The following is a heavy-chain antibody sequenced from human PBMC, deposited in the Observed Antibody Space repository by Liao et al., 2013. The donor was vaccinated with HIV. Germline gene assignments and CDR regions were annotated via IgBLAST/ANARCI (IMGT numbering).Heavy chain of an antibody. V-gene: IGHV4-61*02. CDR1: GDLIRRDNYY. J-gene: IGHJ4*02. CDR2: INHSGST. D-gene: IGHD3-22*01. CDR3: ARGKNXYYDSSGYGFVYGY. Sequence: QVRLQESGPGLVKPSQTLSLTCTVSGDLIRRDNYYWTWIRQPAGKGLEWIGEINHSGSTNYNPSLKSRVTISVDTSKNQFSLKLSSVTAADTAVYYCARGKNXYYDSSGYGFVYGYWGQGTLVTVSS.